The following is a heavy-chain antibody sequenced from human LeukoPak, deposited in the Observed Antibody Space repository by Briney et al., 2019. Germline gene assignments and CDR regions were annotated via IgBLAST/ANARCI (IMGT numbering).Heavy chain of an antibody. Sequence: SETLSLTCTVSGGSISSYYWSWIRQPPGKGLEWIGYIYYSGSTNYNPSLKSRVTISVDTSKNQFSLKLSSVTAADTAVYYCARVPHRLRAYHAFDIWGQGTMVTVSS. CDR3: ARVPHRLRAYHAFDI. D-gene: IGHD4-17*01. CDR1: GGSISSYY. J-gene: IGHJ3*02. CDR2: IYYSGST. V-gene: IGHV4-59*01.